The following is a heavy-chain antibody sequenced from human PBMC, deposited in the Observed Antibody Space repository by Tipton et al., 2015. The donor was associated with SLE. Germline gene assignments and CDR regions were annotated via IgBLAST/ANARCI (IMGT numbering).Heavy chain of an antibody. CDR2: IREDGSEK. CDR1: GFTFSNNW. D-gene: IGHD4-17*01. J-gene: IGHJ6*02. Sequence: SLRLSCAVSGFTFSNNWMAWVRQAPGKGLEWVAHIREDGSEKFYVDSVRGRFAISRDNAKNSLYLHMNSLRAEDTAVYYCAKAEMTPLTTLAMDVWGQGTTVTVSS. CDR3: AKAEMTPLTTLAMDV. V-gene: IGHV3-7*01.